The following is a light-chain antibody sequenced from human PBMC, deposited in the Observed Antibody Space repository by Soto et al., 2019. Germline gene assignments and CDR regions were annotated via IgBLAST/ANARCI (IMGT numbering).Light chain of an antibody. J-gene: IGLJ1*01. CDR1: SSDDGGYTY. Sequence: QSALTQPASVSGSPRQSITISCTGASSDDGGYTYVSWYQQHPGKAPKLIIYEVNNRPSGVSHRFSGSKSGNTASLTISGLQAEDEADYYCSSYTSSSTLYVFGTGTKVTVL. CDR3: SSYTSSSTLYV. CDR2: EVN. V-gene: IGLV2-14*01.